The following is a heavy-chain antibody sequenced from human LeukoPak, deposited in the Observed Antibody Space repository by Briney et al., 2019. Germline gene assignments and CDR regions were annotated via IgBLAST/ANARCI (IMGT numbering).Heavy chain of an antibody. Sequence: GRSLRLSCAASGFTLSSYAMHWVRQAPGKGLEWVAVISYDGSNKYYADSVKGRFTISRDNSKNTLYPQMNSLRAEDTAVYYCARVITTARHYYYYCGMDVWGQGTTVTVSS. D-gene: IGHD6-6*01. V-gene: IGHV3-30-3*01. CDR2: ISYDGSNK. CDR1: GFTLSSYA. J-gene: IGHJ6*02. CDR3: ARVITTARHYYYYCGMDV.